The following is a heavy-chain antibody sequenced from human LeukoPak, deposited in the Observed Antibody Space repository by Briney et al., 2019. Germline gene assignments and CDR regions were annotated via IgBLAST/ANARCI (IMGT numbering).Heavy chain of an antibody. J-gene: IGHJ4*02. CDR3: AKNRDSSDYPRDFDY. D-gene: IGHD6-19*01. CDR2: IRHDGSYQ. Sequence: GGSLRLSCAASRFTFSSYGMHWVRQTPGKGLEWVAFIRHDGSYQQYADSVKGRFTVSRNNSKGTVSLQMNSLRTEDTAVYYCAKNRDSSDYPRDFDYWGQGTLVTVSS. V-gene: IGHV3-30*02. CDR1: RFTFSSYG.